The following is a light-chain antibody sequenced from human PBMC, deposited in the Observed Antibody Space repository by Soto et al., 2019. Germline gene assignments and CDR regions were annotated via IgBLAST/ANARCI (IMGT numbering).Light chain of an antibody. CDR2: KAS. Sequence: DIQMTQSPSTLSASVGDGVTITWRASQSISSWLDWYQQKQGKAPKLLIYKASTLKSGVPSRLSGSGSGTELTITISSLQTDDFETYYCQHYNSYSEAFGHGTKVDIK. V-gene: IGKV1-5*03. CDR3: QHYNSYSEA. CDR1: QSISSW. J-gene: IGKJ1*01.